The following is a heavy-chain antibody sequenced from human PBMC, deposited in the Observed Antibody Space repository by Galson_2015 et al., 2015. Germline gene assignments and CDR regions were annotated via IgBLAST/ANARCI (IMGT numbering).Heavy chain of an antibody. V-gene: IGHV1-46*01. CDR1: GYTFTNYY. Sequence: QSGAEVKKPGESLKISCKASGYTFTNYYIQWVRQAPGQGLEWVGIINPSGGSTTYTQKFQGRVTMTRDTSTSTVYMELSSLRSEDTAVYFCARDLLGSGEHWGQGTLVTVSS. CDR2: INPSGGST. D-gene: IGHD2-21*01. CDR3: ARDLLGSGEH. J-gene: IGHJ1*01.